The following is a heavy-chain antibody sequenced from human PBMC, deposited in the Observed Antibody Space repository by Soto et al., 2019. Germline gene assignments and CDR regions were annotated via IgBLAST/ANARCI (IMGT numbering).Heavy chain of an antibody. Sequence: EVQLLESGGCLVQPGGSLRLSCAASGFTFSSYAMSWVRQAPGKGLEWVSAISGSGGSTYYADSVKGRFTISRDNSKNTLYPQVNSLRAEDTAVYYCAKVVVGGGLVYWGQGTLVTVSS. D-gene: IGHD3-22*01. CDR2: ISGSGGST. CDR1: GFTFSSYA. CDR3: AKVVVGGGLVY. J-gene: IGHJ4*02. V-gene: IGHV3-23*01.